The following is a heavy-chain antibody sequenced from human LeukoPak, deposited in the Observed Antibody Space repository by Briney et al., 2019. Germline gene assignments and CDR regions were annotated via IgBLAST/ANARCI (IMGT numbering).Heavy chain of an antibody. CDR3: ARHSIYYGGKDSTRYPLRY. V-gene: IGHV4-59*08. D-gene: IGHD4-23*01. J-gene: IGHJ4*02. CDR2: IYHSGST. Sequence: PSETLSLTCTVSGGSISSYYWSWIRQPPGKGLEWIGYIYHSGSTNYNPSLKSRVTISVDTSKNQFSLKLSSVTAADTAVYYCARHSIYYGGKDSTRYPLRYWGQGTLVTVSS. CDR1: GGSISSYY.